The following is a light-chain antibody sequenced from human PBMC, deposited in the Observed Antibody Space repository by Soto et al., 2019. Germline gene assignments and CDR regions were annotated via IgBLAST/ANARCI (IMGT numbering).Light chain of an antibody. V-gene: IGLV1-47*02. CDR2: STN. J-gene: IGLJ3*02. CDR3: ASRDFSLSGWL. Sequence: QSVLTQSPSASGTPGQRVTISCSGQNSNIGTSYVYWYQHLPGAAPQLRIYSTNLRPSGVPDRFSGSKSGPSASLASSGVRAEDEGHYYCASRDFSLSGWLFGRGTQLSVL. CDR1: NSNIGTSY.